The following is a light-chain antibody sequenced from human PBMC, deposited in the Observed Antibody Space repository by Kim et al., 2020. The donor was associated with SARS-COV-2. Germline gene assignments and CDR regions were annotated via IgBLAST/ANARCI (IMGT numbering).Light chain of an antibody. V-gene: IGLV2-23*02. J-gene: IGLJ3*02. Sequence: GQSITISWTGTSIDVGSYNLVSWYQQHPGKAPKLMIYEVSKRPSGVSNRFSGSKSGNTASLTISGLQAEDEADYYCCSYAGSSTWVFGGGTQLTVL. CDR1: SIDVGSYNL. CDR3: CSYAGSSTWV. CDR2: EVS.